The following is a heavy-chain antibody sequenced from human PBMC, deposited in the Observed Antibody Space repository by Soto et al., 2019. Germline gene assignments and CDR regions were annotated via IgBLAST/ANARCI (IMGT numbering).Heavy chain of an antibody. Sequence: SVKVSCKASGGTFSSYAISWVRQAPGQGLEWMGGIIPIFGTANYAQKFQGRVAITADESTSTAYMELSSLRSEDTAVYYCARDRETSSGYYSLDAFDIWGQGTMVTVSS. D-gene: IGHD3-22*01. CDR3: ARDRETSSGYYSLDAFDI. CDR2: IIPIFGTA. J-gene: IGHJ3*02. V-gene: IGHV1-69*13. CDR1: GGTFSSYA.